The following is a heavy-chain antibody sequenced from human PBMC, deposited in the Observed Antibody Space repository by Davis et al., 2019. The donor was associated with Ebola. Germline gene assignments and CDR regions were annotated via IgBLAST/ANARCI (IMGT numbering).Heavy chain of an antibody. Sequence: MPSETLSLTCAVYGGSFSGYYWTWIRQPPGEGLEWIGEIIHFGTTNYNPSLKSRVTISVDTSKNQFSLKVTSMTAADTAVYYCARKPARWENWFDPWGQGTLVTVSS. CDR2: IIHFGTT. V-gene: IGHV4-34*12. CDR3: ARKPARWENWFDP. J-gene: IGHJ5*02. CDR1: GGSFSGYY. D-gene: IGHD2-2*01.